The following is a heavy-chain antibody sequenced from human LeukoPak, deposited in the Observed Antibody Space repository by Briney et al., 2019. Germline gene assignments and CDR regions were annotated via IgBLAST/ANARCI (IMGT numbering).Heavy chain of an antibody. V-gene: IGHV1-18*01. J-gene: IGHJ5*02. D-gene: IGHD2-15*01. CDR2: ISAYNGNT. CDR3: ARDVCRSLSGGSCRGAHWFDP. CDR1: GYTFTSYG. Sequence: GASVKVSCRASGYTFTSYGISWVRQAPGQGLEWMGWISAYNGNTNYAQKLQGRVTMTTDTSTSTAYMELRSLRSDDTAVYYCARDVCRSLSGGSCRGAHWFDPWGQGTLVTVSS.